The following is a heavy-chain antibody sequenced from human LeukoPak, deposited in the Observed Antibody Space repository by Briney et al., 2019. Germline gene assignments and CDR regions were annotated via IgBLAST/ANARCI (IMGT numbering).Heavy chain of an antibody. Sequence: GGSLRLSCAASGFTFSSYSMNWVRQAPGKGLEWVSYISSSSSTIYYADSVKGRFTISRDNAKNSLYLQMNSLRAEDTAVYYCARVEGSSGYYYYYMDVWGKGTTVTVSS. D-gene: IGHD3-22*01. CDR1: GFTFSSYS. CDR2: ISSSSSTI. CDR3: ARVEGSSGYYYYYMDV. J-gene: IGHJ6*03. V-gene: IGHV3-48*01.